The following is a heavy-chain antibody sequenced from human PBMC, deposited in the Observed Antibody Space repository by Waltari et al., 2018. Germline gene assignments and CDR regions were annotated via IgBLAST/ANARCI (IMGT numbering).Heavy chain of an antibody. CDR2: IYTSGST. V-gene: IGHV4-4*07. CDR1: GGSISSYY. D-gene: IGHD3-10*01. Sequence: QVQLQEPGRGLVKHSETLSLTCTVSGGSISSYYWSCIRQPAGKGLEWIGRIYTSGSTNYNPSLMSRVTMSVDTSKNQFSLKLSSVTAADTAVYYCARDSMVRGVITPFDYWGQGSLVTVSS. CDR3: ARDSMVRGVITPFDY. J-gene: IGHJ4*02.